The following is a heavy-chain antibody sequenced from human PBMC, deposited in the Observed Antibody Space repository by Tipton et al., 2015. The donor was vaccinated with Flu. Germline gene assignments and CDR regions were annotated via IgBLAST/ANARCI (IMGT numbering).Heavy chain of an antibody. CDR3: ARGRRLNRAPGQLDV. CDR2: IYYGGST. J-gene: IGHJ6*02. Sequence: LRLSCTVSGGSISSGGYYWSWIRQHPGKGLEWIGYIYYGGSTYYNPSLKSRVTISVDTSKNQFSLKLSSVTAADTAVYYCARGRRLNRAPGQLDVWGQGTTVTVSS. CDR1: GGSISSGGYY. D-gene: IGHD1-14*01. V-gene: IGHV4-31*02.